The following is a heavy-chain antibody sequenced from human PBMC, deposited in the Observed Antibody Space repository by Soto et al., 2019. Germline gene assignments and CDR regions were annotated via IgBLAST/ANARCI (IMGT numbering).Heavy chain of an antibody. CDR3: AKGSSAVYCFDY. CDR2: ISASGGST. Sequence: EVQLLESGGGLVQPGGSLRLSCAASGFTFSSYAMSWVRQAPGKGLEWVSAISASGGSTYYADSVKGRFTISRDSSKNTVFLQINSLRAEDTAVYYWAKGSSAVYCFDYWGQGTLVTVSS. CDR1: GFTFSSYA. J-gene: IGHJ4*02. V-gene: IGHV3-23*01. D-gene: IGHD2-15*01.